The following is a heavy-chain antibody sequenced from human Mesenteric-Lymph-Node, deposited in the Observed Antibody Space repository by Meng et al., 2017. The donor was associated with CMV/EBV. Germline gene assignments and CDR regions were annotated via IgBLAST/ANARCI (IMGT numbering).Heavy chain of an antibody. V-gene: IGHV4-61*08. D-gene: IGHD3-3*01. CDR2: IYYIGST. J-gene: IGHJ5*02. CDR1: GGSVSNGDHY. CDR3: ARGSETYYDFLRGLGWFDP. Sequence: SETLSLTCTVSGGSVSNGDHYWGWIRQPLGKPLEWLGSIYYIGSTSYNPSLKSRVTISVDTSKNQFSLKLRSVTAADTAVYYCARGSETYYDFLRGLGWFDPWGQGTLVTVSS.